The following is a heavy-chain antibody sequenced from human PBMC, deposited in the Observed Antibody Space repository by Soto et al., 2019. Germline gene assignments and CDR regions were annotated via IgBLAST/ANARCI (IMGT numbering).Heavy chain of an antibody. V-gene: IGHV3-23*01. Sequence: GGSLRLSCAASGFTFSSYAMSWVRQAPGKGLEWVSAISGSGGSTYYADSVKGRFTISRDNSKNTLYLQMNSLRAEDTAVYYYAKAPYCGGDCYSYFQHWGQGTLVTVSS. J-gene: IGHJ1*01. CDR3: AKAPYCGGDCYSYFQH. CDR1: GFTFSSYA. CDR2: ISGSGGST. D-gene: IGHD2-21*02.